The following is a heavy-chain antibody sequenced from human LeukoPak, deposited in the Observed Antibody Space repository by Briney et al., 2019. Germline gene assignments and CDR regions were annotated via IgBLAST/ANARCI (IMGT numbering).Heavy chain of an antibody. V-gene: IGHV3-66*01. Sequence: GGSLRLSCAASGFTVSSNYMSWVRQAPGKGLEWVAVIYSGGSTYYADSVKGRFTISRDNSKNTLYLQMGSLRAEDMAVYYCARGYYDILTGAPGAFDIWGQGTMVTVSS. D-gene: IGHD3-9*01. J-gene: IGHJ3*02. CDR3: ARGYYDILTGAPGAFDI. CDR1: GFTVSSNY. CDR2: IYSGGST.